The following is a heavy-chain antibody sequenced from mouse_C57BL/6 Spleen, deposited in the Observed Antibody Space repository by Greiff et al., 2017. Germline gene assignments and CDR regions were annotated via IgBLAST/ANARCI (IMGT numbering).Heavy chain of an antibody. Sequence: VQLQQPGAELVKPGASVKLSCKASGFNINDYWMHWVKQRPEQGLEWIGRIDPEDGETKYAPNFQGKATITAATSSTTAYLPLSILTSEDTAVYDCARLDDYAWFAYWGQGTLVSVSA. CDR2: IDPEDGET. CDR1: GFNINDYW. D-gene: IGHD2-4*01. J-gene: IGHJ3*01. V-gene: IGHV14-2*01. CDR3: ARLDDYAWFAY.